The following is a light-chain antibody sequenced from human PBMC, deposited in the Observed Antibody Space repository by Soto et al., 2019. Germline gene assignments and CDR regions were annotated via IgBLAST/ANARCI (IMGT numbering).Light chain of an antibody. Sequence: QSVLTQPASVSGSPGQSITISCAGTRDDIGAYDYVSWYQQHPGNAPKLLVYEVTNRPSGVSDRFSGSKSGNTASLTLSGLQAEDEADYYCNSYTNSSAVVFGGGTKVTVL. J-gene: IGLJ2*01. CDR1: RDDIGAYDY. CDR2: EVT. V-gene: IGLV2-14*01. CDR3: NSYTNSSAVV.